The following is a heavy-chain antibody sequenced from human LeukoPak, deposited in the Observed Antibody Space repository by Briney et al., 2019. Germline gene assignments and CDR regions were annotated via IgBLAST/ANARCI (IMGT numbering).Heavy chain of an antibody. CDR1: GGTFGGYH. CDR2: INHSGST. Sequence: SETLSLTCAVYGGTFGGYHWSWIRQPPGKGLEWIGEINHSGSTNYNPSLKSRVTLSVDTSKNQFSLKLSSVTAADTAVYYCAREGPSRFDPWGQGTLVTVSS. V-gene: IGHV4-34*01. CDR3: AREGPSRFDP. D-gene: IGHD2-2*01. J-gene: IGHJ5*02.